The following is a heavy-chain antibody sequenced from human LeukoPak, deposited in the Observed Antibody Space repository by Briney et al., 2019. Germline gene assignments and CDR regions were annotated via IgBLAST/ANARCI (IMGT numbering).Heavy chain of an antibody. D-gene: IGHD2-2*01. J-gene: IGHJ6*03. CDR1: GFTLSRYS. CDR2: ISSSGSTE. CDR3: ARAVSCSSTSCIRYRYYYYMDV. V-gene: IGHV3-48*01. Sequence: PGGSLRLSCAGSGFTLSRYSMNWVRQAPGKGLEWVSYISSSGSTEYYADSVKGRFTISRDNAKNSLYLQMNSLRAEDTAVYYCARAVSCSSTSCIRYRYYYYMDVWGKGTTVTVSS.